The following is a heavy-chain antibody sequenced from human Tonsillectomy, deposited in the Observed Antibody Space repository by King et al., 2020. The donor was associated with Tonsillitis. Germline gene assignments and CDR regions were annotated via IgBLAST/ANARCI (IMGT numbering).Heavy chain of an antibody. Sequence: QLQESGPGLVKPSETLSLTCTVSGDSISTYYWSWIRQPPGKGLEWIGYIHFIGSTNYNPSLESRVTISVDTSKKQIYLKLRSVPAADTAVYYCARGSRQGWGSGLTFDSWGQGTLVTVSS. CDR2: IHFIGST. CDR1: GDSISTYY. D-gene: IGHD3-16*01. CDR3: ARGSRQGWGSGLTFDS. J-gene: IGHJ4*02. V-gene: IGHV4-59*01.